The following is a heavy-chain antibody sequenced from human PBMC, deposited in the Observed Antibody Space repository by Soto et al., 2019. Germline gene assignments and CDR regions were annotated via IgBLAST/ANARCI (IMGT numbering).Heavy chain of an antibody. CDR3: ARVEGTMIVVGITEWDYGMDV. CDR2: ISAYNGST. V-gene: IGHV1-18*04. D-gene: IGHD3-22*01. CDR1: GYDFTCYG. Sequence: ASGKVSCKAYGYDFTCYGISWLLQAPEQGLEWMGWISAYNGSTNYAQKLQGRVTMTTDTYTSTAYMELRSLRSDYTAVYYCARVEGTMIVVGITEWDYGMDVWGQGTTVTVSS. J-gene: IGHJ6*02.